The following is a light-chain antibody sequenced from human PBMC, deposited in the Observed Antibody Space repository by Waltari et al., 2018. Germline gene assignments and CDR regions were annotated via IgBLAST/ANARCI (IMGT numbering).Light chain of an antibody. V-gene: IGLV3-1*01. CDR1: KLGNKY. Sequence: SYELPQPASVSVFPGQTARITCSGDKLGNKYACWYQPKPGQSPVMVMYHDDKRPSGIPDRFSGSNSGNTATLTISGTQAMDEADYYCQAWDSSTDYVFGPGTKVTVL. CDR3: QAWDSSTDYV. J-gene: IGLJ1*01. CDR2: HDD.